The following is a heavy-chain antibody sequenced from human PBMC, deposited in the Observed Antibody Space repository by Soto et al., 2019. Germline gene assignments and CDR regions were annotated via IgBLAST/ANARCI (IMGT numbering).Heavy chain of an antibody. CDR2: ILPMFSTG. D-gene: IGHD1-1*01. Sequence: QVQLVQSGAEVKKPGSSVKVSCKAAGGTFRRDAFSWVRQSPVQGLEWMGGILPMFSTGNYAQRFQDRVTITAYDSTSTVYMELSSLRTEDTAMYYCARDYTTWGQGTLVTVSS. CDR1: GGTFRRDA. J-gene: IGHJ4*02. CDR3: ARDYTT. V-gene: IGHV1-69*01.